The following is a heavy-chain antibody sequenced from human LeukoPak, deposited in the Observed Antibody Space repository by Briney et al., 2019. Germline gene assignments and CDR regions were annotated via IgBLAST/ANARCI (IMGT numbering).Heavy chain of an antibody. CDR2: MNPNSGNT. J-gene: IGHJ6*03. CDR1: GYTFTSYD. Sequence: ASVKVSCKASGYTFTSYDINWVRQATRQGLEWMGWMNPNSGNTGYAQKFQGRVTMTRNTSISTAYMELSSLRSEDTAVYYCARSLFRFLEWSYRSYYYYYMDVWGKGTTVTVSS. CDR3: ARSLFRFLEWSYRSYYYYYMDV. V-gene: IGHV1-8*01. D-gene: IGHD3-3*01.